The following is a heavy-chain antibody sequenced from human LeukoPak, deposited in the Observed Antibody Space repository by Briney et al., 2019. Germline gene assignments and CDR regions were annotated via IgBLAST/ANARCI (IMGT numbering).Heavy chain of an antibody. CDR1: GFTFDDYG. CDR2: INWNGGST. D-gene: IGHD2-8*01. Sequence: GGSLRLSCAASGFTFDDYGMSWVRQAPGKGLEWVSVINWNGGSTGYADSVKGRFTISRGDAKNSLYLQMNSLRAEDTALYYCARYPDCTNGVCYTYIDYWGQGTLVTVSS. J-gene: IGHJ4*02. CDR3: ARYPDCTNGVCYTYIDY. V-gene: IGHV3-20*04.